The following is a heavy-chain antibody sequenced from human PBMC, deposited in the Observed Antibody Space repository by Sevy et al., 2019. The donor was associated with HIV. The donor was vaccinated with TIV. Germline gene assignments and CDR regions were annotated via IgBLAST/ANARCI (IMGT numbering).Heavy chain of an antibody. J-gene: IGHJ4*02. Sequence: ASVKVSCKASGGTFKNYAISWVRQAPGQGLEWMGGIIPIFGTSNYAQKFQGRVTITADESTSTVYMELSSLRSEDTAVYYCARGNTPMFGGGYYFDYWGQGTLVTVSS. CDR1: GGTFKNYA. V-gene: IGHV1-69*13. CDR3: ARGNTPMFGGGYYFDY. D-gene: IGHD5-18*01. CDR2: IIPIFGTS.